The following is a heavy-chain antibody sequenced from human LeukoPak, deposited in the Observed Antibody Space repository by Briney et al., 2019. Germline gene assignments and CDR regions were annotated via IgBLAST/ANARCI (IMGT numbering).Heavy chain of an antibody. CDR2: ISGSGDST. V-gene: IGHV3-23*01. J-gene: IGHJ4*02. CDR3: AKDRLLNCRGDCYIFDY. CDR1: GFTLRSYV. D-gene: IGHD2-21*02. Sequence: GGSLRLSCVASGFTLRSYVMNWVRQTPGKGLEWVSSISGSGDSTFYADSVKGRFSISRDNSKNTLYLQVNGLRTEDTAVYYCAKDRLLNCRGDCYIFDYWGQGTVVTVSS.